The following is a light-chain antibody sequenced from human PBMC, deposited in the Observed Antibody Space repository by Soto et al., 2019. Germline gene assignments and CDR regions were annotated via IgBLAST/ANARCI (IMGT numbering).Light chain of an antibody. CDR1: SSDVGSYNL. J-gene: IGLJ3*02. CDR3: CSYAGSSTWV. Sequence: QSALTQPASVSGSPGQSITISCTGTSSDVGSYNLVSWYQQHPGKAPRLMIYEGTKRPSGVSNRFSASKSGNTASLTISGLQAEDEADYYCCSYAGSSTWVFGGGTKVTVL. V-gene: IGLV2-23*01. CDR2: EGT.